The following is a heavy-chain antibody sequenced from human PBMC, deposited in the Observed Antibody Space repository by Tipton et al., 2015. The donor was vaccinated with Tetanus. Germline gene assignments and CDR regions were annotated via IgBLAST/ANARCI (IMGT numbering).Heavy chain of an antibody. V-gene: IGHV1-69*01. Sequence: QLVQSGAELKKPGSSVRVSCKTSGGTFKTYAISWVRQAPGQGLEWMGGIFPLYGTSNYAPKFQGRATITADEPTGTAYMELNSLISEDTAVYYCARPDRYCSGGSCYLALDYWGQGSMVTVSS. CDR2: IFPLYGTS. CDR1: GGTFKTYA. CDR3: ARPDRYCSGGSCYLALDY. J-gene: IGHJ4*02. D-gene: IGHD2-15*01.